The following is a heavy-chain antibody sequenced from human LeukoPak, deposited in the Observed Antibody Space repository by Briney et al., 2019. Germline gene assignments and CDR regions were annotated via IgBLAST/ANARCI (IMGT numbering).Heavy chain of an antibody. CDR1: GFTFCSYW. V-gene: IGHV3-74*01. CDR2: INSDGSST. D-gene: IGHD6-19*01. CDR3: ARDIMAGPDY. J-gene: IGHJ4*02. Sequence: GGYLSFYCAASGFTFCSYWMHWVRQAPGKGLVWVSRINSDGSSTSYADSVKGRFTISRDNAKNTLYLQMNSLRAEDTAVYYCARDIMAGPDYWGQGTLVTVSS.